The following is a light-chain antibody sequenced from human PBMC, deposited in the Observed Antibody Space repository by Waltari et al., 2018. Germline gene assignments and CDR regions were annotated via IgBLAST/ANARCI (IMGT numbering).Light chain of an antibody. Sequence: QSVLTQPPSVSGAPGQRVSISCPGTPSNTGAGYDVHWYQQGPGKTPKLIIYGTNTRPLGVPDRFFGSQYGTSASLAIIGLQAEDEGDYYCQSYDTTLSVVFGGGTKLTVL. CDR3: QSYDTTLSVV. V-gene: IGLV1-40*01. J-gene: IGLJ2*01. CDR2: GTN. CDR1: PSNTGAGYD.